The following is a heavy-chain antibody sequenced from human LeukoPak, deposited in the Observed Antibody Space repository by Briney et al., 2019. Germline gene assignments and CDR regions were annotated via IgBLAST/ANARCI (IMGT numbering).Heavy chain of an antibody. D-gene: IGHD4-23*01. CDR3: ARRGDGGRSFDY. V-gene: IGHV3-53*01. J-gene: IGHJ4*02. CDR2: IYVDGRT. CDR1: GFTVITTY. Sequence: PGGSLRLSCAASGFTVITTYMSWVRQAPGKGLEWVSLIYVDGRTYYADSVKGRFTISRDNSKNILYLQVNSLRAEDTAVYYCARRGDGGRSFDYWGQGTLVTVSS.